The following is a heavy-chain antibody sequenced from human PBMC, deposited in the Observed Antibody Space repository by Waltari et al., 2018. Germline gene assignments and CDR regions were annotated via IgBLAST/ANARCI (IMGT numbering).Heavy chain of an antibody. CDR2: TNTDGSFT. CDR1: GVTFSSYW. V-gene: IGHV3-74*01. CDR3: VRGSLNPGFDY. Sequence: EVQLVESGGGLVQPGGSLRLACAVSGVTFSSYWMHWCRQTPGEGLVWLSRTNTDGSFTNYADSVEGRFTMSRDNAKDTVYLQMNSLRAEDTAIYYCVRGSLNPGFDYWGQGTLVTVSP. J-gene: IGHJ4*02.